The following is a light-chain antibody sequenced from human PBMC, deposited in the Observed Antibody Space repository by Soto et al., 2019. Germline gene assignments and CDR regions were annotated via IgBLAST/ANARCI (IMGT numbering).Light chain of an antibody. J-gene: IGKJ5*01. V-gene: IGKV3-20*01. Sequence: EIVLTQSPGTLSLSPGERATLSCRASQSVSNNFLAWYQQKPGQAPRLLIHGASTRASGIPDSFSGSGSGTAFILTISRLEPEDFAVYYCQQYGSSPVTFGRGTRLDIK. CDR2: GAS. CDR1: QSVSNNF. CDR3: QQYGSSPVT.